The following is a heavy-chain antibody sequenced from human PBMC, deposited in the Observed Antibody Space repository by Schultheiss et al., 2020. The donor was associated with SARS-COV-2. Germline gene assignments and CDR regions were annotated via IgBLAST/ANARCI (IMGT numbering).Heavy chain of an antibody. D-gene: IGHD5-12*01. V-gene: IGHV1-2*02. CDR3: ARGALDIVATIDY. Sequence: ASVKVSCKASGHTFTGYYMHWVRQAPGQGLEWMGWINPNSGGTNYAQKFQGRVTMTRDTSISTAYMELSRLRSDDTAVYYCARGALDIVATIDYWGQGTLVTVSS. CDR2: INPNSGGT. J-gene: IGHJ4*02. CDR1: GHTFTGYY.